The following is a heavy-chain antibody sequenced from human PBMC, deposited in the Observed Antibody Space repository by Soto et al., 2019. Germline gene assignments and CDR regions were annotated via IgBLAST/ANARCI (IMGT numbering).Heavy chain of an antibody. Sequence: PGGSLRLSCAASGFTFSNYVMSWVRQAPGKGLEWVSVIYSGGSTYYADSVKGRFTISRDNSKNTLYLQMNSLRAEDTAVYYCARTTLLRYFDWLVGMDVWGQGTTVTVSS. V-gene: IGHV3-66*01. D-gene: IGHD3-9*01. CDR1: GFTFSNYV. J-gene: IGHJ6*02. CDR2: IYSGGST. CDR3: ARTTLLRYFDWLVGMDV.